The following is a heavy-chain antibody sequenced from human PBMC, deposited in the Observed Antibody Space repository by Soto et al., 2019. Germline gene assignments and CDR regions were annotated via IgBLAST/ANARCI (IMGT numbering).Heavy chain of an antibody. CDR2: ISGSGGST. Sequence: EVQLLESGGGLVQPGGSLRLSCAASGFTFSSYAMSWVRQAPGKGLEWVSAISGSGGSTYYADSVKGRFTISRDNSKNTLYLQMNSLRAEDTAVYYCAKVGEEYSGGWDIELDYWGQGTLVTVSS. D-gene: IGHD6-19*01. J-gene: IGHJ4*02. CDR3: AKVGEEYSGGWDIELDY. CDR1: GFTFSSYA. V-gene: IGHV3-23*01.